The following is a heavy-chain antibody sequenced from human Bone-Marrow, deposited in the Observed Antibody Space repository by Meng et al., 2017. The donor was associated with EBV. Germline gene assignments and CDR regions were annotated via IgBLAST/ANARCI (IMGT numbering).Heavy chain of an antibody. CDR2: ISSSSSYI. J-gene: IGHJ4*02. V-gene: IGHV3-21*01. Sequence: EVQLVESGGGLVKPGGSPRLSCAASGFPFSSYSMNWVRQAPGKGLEWVSSISSSSSYINYADSVKGRFTISRDNAKNSLYLQMNSLRAEDTAVYYCARGGSSFYDYWGQGTLVTVSS. CDR1: GFPFSSYS. CDR3: ARGGSSFYDY. D-gene: IGHD6-6*01.